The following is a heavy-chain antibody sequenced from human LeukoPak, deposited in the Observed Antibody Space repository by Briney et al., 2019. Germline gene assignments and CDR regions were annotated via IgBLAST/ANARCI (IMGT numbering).Heavy chain of an antibody. Sequence: GGSLRLSCAASGFTLSSYAMSWVRQAPGKGLEWVSAISSSGGSTYYADSVKGRFTISRDNSENTLYLQMNSLRAEDTAVHYCANDLVGATMADYWGQGTLVTVSS. V-gene: IGHV3-23*01. J-gene: IGHJ4*02. CDR3: ANDLVGATMADY. CDR2: ISSSGGST. D-gene: IGHD1-26*01. CDR1: GFTLSSYA.